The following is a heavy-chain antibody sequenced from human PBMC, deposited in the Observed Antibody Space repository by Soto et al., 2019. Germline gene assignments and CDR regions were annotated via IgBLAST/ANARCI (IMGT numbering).Heavy chain of an antibody. CDR1: GGSFSGYY. V-gene: IGHV4-34*01. J-gene: IGHJ4*02. CDR3: ARSPRKGYCTNGVCYTLRPRDSSGPSNYFDY. CDR2: INHSGST. Sequence: SETLSLTCAVYGGSFSGYYWSWIRQPPGKGLEWIGEINHSGSTNYNPSLKSRVTISVDTSKNQFSLKLSSVTAADTAVYYCARSPRKGYCTNGVCYTLRPRDSSGPSNYFDYWGQGTLVTVSS. D-gene: IGHD2-8*01.